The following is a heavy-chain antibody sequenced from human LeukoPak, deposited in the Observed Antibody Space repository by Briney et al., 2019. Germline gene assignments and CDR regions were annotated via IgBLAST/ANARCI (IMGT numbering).Heavy chain of an antibody. CDR2: VCHVGTT. J-gene: IGHJ4*02. CDR1: GYSISSGYY. Sequence: SETLSLTCTVSGYSISSGYYWGWIRQPPGKGLEWIGVCHVGTTDYNPSLKSRVTMSVDTSKNQFSLKLSSVTAADTAVYYCARGFSGWLSVGPYYFDYWGQGTLVTVSS. V-gene: IGHV4-38-2*02. D-gene: IGHD6-19*01. CDR3: ARGFSGWLSVGPYYFDY.